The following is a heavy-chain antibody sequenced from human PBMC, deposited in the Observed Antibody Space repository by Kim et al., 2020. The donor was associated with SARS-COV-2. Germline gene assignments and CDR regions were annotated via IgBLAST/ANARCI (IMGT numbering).Heavy chain of an antibody. CDR3: ARSPLYCSSTSCYRGLGY. Sequence: SETLSLTCAVYGGSFSGYYWSWIRQPPGKGLEWIGEINHSGSTNYNPSLKSRVTISVDTSKNQFSLKLSSVTAADTAVYYCARSPLYCSSTSCYRGLGYWGQGTLVTVSS. J-gene: IGHJ4*02. CDR2: INHSGST. V-gene: IGHV4-34*01. CDR1: GGSFSGYY. D-gene: IGHD2-2*02.